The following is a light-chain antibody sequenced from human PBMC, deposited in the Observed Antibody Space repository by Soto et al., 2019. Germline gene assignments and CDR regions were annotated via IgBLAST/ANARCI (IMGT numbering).Light chain of an antibody. V-gene: IGKV1-5*03. Sequence: EIQMNQSPSTLSASVGDRVTITCRASQSISSWLAWYQQKPGKAPKLLIYKASSLESGVPSRFSGSGSGTEFTLTISSLQPDDFATYYCQQYNSYPWTFGQGTKADIK. J-gene: IGKJ1*01. CDR3: QQYNSYPWT. CDR1: QSISSW. CDR2: KAS.